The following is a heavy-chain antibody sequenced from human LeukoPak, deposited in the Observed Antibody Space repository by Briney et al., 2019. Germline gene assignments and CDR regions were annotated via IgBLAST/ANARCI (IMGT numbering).Heavy chain of an antibody. CDR2: IIPIFGTA. D-gene: IGHD3-22*01. V-gene: IGHV1-69*05. CDR3: ARGIYYYDSSGYFFDY. Sequence: SVKVSCKASGGTFSSYAISWVRQAPGQGLEWMGRIIPIFGTANYAQKFQGRVTITTDESTSTAYMELSSLRSEDTAVYYCARGIYYYDSSGYFFDYWGQGTLVTVSS. CDR1: GGTFSSYA. J-gene: IGHJ4*02.